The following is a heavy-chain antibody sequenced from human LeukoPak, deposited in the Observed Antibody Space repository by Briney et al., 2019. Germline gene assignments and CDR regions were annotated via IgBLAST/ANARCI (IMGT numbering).Heavy chain of an antibody. D-gene: IGHD3-10*01. V-gene: IGHV4-59*12. CDR2: IYYSGGT. CDR1: GGSISTYY. J-gene: IGHJ4*02. CDR3: ARSAESNFDY. Sequence: SETLSLTCTLSGGSISTYYWSWIRQPPGKGLEWIGDIYYSGGTNYNPSLKSRVIISVDTSRNQFSLKLSSVTAADTAVYYCARSAESNFDYWGQGTLVAVSS.